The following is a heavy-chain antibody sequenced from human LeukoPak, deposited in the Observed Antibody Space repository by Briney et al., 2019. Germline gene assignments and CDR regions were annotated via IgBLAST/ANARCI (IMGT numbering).Heavy chain of an antibody. CDR1: GFSFSNFA. CDR2: ISDSGGRT. Sequence: GGSLRLSCAATGFSFSNFAMSWLRQAPGKGLECVAGISDSGGRTNYLDSVKGRITISRDNSKNTLYLQINSVRAEDTALYYHARALVYCSGGNCYIFDHWGQGSLVTVSS. V-gene: IGHV3-23*01. D-gene: IGHD2-15*01. J-gene: IGHJ5*02. CDR3: ARALVYCSGGNCYIFDH.